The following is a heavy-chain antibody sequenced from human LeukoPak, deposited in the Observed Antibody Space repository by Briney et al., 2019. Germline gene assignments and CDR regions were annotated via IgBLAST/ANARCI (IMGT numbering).Heavy chain of an antibody. CDR1: GGSFSGYY. CDR3: ARGPPGGSDAFDI. Sequence: SETLSLTCAVYGGSFSGYYWSWIRQPPGKGLEWIGEINHSGSTNYNPSLKSRVTISVDTSKNQFSLKLSSVTAADTAVYYCARGPPGGSDAFDIWGQGTMVTASS. D-gene: IGHD2-15*01. CDR2: INHSGST. J-gene: IGHJ3*02. V-gene: IGHV4-34*01.